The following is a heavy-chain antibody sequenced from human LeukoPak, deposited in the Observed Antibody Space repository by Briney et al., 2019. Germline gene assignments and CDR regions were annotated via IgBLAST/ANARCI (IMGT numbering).Heavy chain of an antibody. J-gene: IGHJ3*02. CDR3: ARVYYDSPDAFDI. V-gene: IGHV1-8*03. Sequence: ASVKVSCKASGYTFTSYDINWVRQATGQGLEWMGWMNPNSGNTGYAQKFQGRVTITRNTSISTAYMELSSLRSEDTAVYYCARVYYDSPDAFDIWGQGTMVTVSS. CDR1: GYTFTSYD. CDR2: MNPNSGNT. D-gene: IGHD3-22*01.